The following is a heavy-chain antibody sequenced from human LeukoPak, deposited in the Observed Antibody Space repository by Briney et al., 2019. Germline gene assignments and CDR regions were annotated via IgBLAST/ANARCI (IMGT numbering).Heavy chain of an antibody. V-gene: IGHV4-38-2*02. J-gene: IGHJ3*02. Sequence: SETLSLTCTVSGYSISSGYYWGWIRQPPGKGLEWIGSIYHSGSTYYSPSLKSRVTISVDTSKNQFSLKLSSVTAADTAVYYCARDGYDSSGYYRHDAFDIWGQGTMVTVSS. CDR2: IYHSGST. D-gene: IGHD3-22*01. CDR1: GYSISSGYY. CDR3: ARDGYDSSGYYRHDAFDI.